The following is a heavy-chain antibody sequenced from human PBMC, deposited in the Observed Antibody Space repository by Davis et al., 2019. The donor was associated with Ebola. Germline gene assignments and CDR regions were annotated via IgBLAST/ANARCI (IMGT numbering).Heavy chain of an antibody. V-gene: IGHV3-53*04. J-gene: IGHJ4*02. D-gene: IGHD1-26*01. Sequence: GESLKISCAASGFTVSSNYMSWVRQAPGKGLEWVSVIYSGGSTYYADSVKGRFTISRHNSKNTLYLQMNSLRAEDTAVYYCARGKGLSGSYFKIPFDYWGQGTLVTVSS. CDR2: IYSGGST. CDR3: ARGKGLSGSYFKIPFDY. CDR1: GFTVSSNY.